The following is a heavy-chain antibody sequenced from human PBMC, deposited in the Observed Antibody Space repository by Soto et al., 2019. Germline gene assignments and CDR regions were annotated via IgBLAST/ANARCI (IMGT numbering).Heavy chain of an antibody. CDR1: GFTFSDHY. CDR3: ARGHYGLDV. Sequence: QVQLVESGGGLVKPGGSLRLSCVASGFTFSDHYISWIRQAPGKGLEWVSYIWNTGDTIYYADSAKGRFTISRDNAKNSVYLQMDSLTDEDTAVYYCARGHYGLDVWGPGTTVTVSS. V-gene: IGHV3-11*01. CDR2: IWNTGDTI. J-gene: IGHJ6*02.